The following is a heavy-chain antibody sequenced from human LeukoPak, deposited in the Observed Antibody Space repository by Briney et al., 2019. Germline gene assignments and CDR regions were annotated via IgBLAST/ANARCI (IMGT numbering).Heavy chain of an antibody. J-gene: IGHJ4*02. CDR1: GFTFSSYS. V-gene: IGHV3-21*01. CDR2: ISSSSSYI. Sequence: PGGSLRLSCAASGFTFSSYSMNWVRQAPGKGLEWVSSISSSSSYIYYADSVKGRFTISRDNAKNSLYLQMNSLRAEDTAVYYCARDDDILTGYKYYFDCWGQGTLVTVSS. CDR3: ARDDDILTGYKYYFDC. D-gene: IGHD3-9*01.